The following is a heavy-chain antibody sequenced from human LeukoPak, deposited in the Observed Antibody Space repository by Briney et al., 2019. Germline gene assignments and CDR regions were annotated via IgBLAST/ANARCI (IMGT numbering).Heavy chain of an antibody. D-gene: IGHD3-22*01. Sequence: GRSLRLSCAASGFTFSSYAMHWVRQAPGKGLEWVAVISYDGSNKYYADSVKGRFTISRDNSKNTLYLQMNSLRAEDTAVYYCAKDRFPITMIKGERGYFDYWGQGTLVTVSS. CDR3: AKDRFPITMIKGERGYFDY. CDR2: ISYDGSNK. V-gene: IGHV3-30-3*01. J-gene: IGHJ4*02. CDR1: GFTFSSYA.